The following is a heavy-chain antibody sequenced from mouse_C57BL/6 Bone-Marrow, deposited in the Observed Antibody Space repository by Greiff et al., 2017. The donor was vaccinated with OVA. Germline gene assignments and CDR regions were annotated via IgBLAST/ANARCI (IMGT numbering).Heavy chain of an antibody. CDR3: ARRCSNYLFAY. D-gene: IGHD2-5*01. CDR1: GYAFSSYW. Sequence: VQLQQSGAELVKPGASVKISCKASGYAFSSYWMNWVKQRPGKGLEWIGQIYPGDGDTNYNGKFKGKATLTADKSSSTAYMQLSSLTSEDSAVYFCARRCSNYLFAYWGQGTLVTVSA. CDR2: IYPGDGDT. V-gene: IGHV1-80*01. J-gene: IGHJ3*01.